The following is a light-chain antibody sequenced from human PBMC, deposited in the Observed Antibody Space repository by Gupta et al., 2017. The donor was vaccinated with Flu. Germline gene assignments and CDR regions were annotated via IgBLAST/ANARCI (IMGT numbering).Light chain of an antibody. J-gene: IGLJ3*02. CDR2: EVS. Sequence: QSALTQPASVSGSPGQSITISCTGTSSDVGDYKLVSWFQQHPGKAPKLMIYEVSNRPSGVAGRFSASKSGNTASLTISVLGEEDDADYYCTAYTRSSTWVFGGGTTLTVL. CDR1: SSDVGDYKL. V-gene: IGLV2-14*01. CDR3: TAYTRSSTWV.